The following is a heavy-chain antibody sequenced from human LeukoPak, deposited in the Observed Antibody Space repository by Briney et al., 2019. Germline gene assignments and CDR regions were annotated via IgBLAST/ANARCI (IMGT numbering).Heavy chain of an antibody. J-gene: IGHJ5*02. V-gene: IGHV3-74*01. CDR2: INSDGSST. Sequence: GGSLRLSCAASGFIFSSYWMHWVRQTPGRGLMWVSRINSDGSSTTYADSVKGRFTISRDNAKNTLYLQMNSLRVEDTAVYYCARLMSVAAAWFDPWGQGTLVTVSS. CDR1: GFIFSSYW. D-gene: IGHD6-13*01. CDR3: ARLMSVAAAWFDP.